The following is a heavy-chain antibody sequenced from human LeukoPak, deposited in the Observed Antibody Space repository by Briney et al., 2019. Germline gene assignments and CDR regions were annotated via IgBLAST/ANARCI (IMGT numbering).Heavy chain of an antibody. D-gene: IGHD1-14*01. CDR2: ISGSGGST. V-gene: IGHV3-23*01. CDR3: AEDPDKRYYFDY. CDR1: GFTFSSYA. Sequence: GGTLRLSCAASGFTFSSYAMSWVRQAPGKGLEWVSAISGSGGSTYYADSVKGRFTISRDNSKNTLYLQTNSLRAEDTAVYYCAEDPDKRYYFDYWGQGTLVTVSS. J-gene: IGHJ4*02.